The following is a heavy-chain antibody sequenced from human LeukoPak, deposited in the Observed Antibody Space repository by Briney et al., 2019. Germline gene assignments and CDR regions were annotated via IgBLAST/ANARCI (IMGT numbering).Heavy chain of an antibody. D-gene: IGHD4-17*01. J-gene: IGHJ4*02. V-gene: IGHV1-8*01. CDR3: AKDRFQGYGDYERFDY. CDR2: MNPNSGNT. CDR1: GYTFTSYD. Sequence: ASVKVSCKASGYTFTSYDINWVRQATGQGLEWMGWMNPNSGNTGYAQKFQGRVTMTRNTSISTAYMELSSLRSEDTAVYYCAKDRFQGYGDYERFDYWGQGTLVTVSS.